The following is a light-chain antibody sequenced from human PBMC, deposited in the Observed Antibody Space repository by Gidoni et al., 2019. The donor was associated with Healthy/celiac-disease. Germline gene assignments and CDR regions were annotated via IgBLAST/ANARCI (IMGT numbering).Light chain of an antibody. Sequence: DIQMTQAPSSLSASVGDRVTITCRASQSNSSYLNWYQQKPGKAPKLLIYAASRLQSGVPSRFSGSGSGPDFTLTIICLQPEDFATYSCQQSYRTPRTFGQGTKVEIK. CDR3: QQSYRTPRT. CDR2: AAS. V-gene: IGKV1-39*01. J-gene: IGKJ1*01. CDR1: QSNSSY.